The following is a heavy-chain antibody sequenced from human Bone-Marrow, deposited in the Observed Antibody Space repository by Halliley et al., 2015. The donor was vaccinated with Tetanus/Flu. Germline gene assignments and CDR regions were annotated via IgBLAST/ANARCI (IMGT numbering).Heavy chain of an antibody. V-gene: IGHV3-30*18. CDR2: ISNDGIDQ. Sequence: SLRLSCAASGFTFSTYAMHWVRQAPGRGLEWVATISNDGIDQSYADSVEGRFFISRDSSKSTVSLQMNSLRGEDTAVYYCAKDDGGSQYIADWFDSWGQGTLVIVSS. D-gene: IGHD2-15*01. CDR3: AKDDGGSQYIADWFDS. J-gene: IGHJ5*01. CDR1: GFTFSTYA.